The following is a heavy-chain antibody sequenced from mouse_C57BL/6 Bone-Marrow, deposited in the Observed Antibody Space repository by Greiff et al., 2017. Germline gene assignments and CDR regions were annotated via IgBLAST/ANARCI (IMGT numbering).Heavy chain of an antibody. CDR2: IWRGGST. V-gene: IGHV2-5*01. D-gene: IGHD2-4*01. CDR3: AKNPMITYYAMDY. Sequence: VQLQQSGPGLVQPSQSLSITCTVSGFSLTSYGVHWVRQSPGKGLEWLGVIWRGGSTDYNAAFMSRLSITKDNSKSQVFFKMNSLQADDTAIYYWAKNPMITYYAMDYWGQGTSVTVSS. J-gene: IGHJ4*01. CDR1: GFSLTSYG.